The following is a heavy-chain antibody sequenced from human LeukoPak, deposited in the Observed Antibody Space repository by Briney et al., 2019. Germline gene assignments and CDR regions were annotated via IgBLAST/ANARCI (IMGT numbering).Heavy chain of an antibody. CDR3: SRGPHLSSTSWLGY. CDR2: TNAGNGYT. CDR1: GYTFTTYA. J-gene: IGHJ4*02. D-gene: IGHD2-2*01. V-gene: IGHV1-3*01. Sequence: ASVKVSCKTSGYTFTTYAMHWVRQAPGQRLEWMGWTNAGNGYTKYSQKFQGRVTIIRDTSASTAYMELSSLRSEDTAVYYCSRGPHLSSTSWLGYWGQGTLVTVSS.